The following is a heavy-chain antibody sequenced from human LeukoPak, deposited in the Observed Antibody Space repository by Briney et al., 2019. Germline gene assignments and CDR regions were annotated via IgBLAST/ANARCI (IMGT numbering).Heavy chain of an antibody. J-gene: IGHJ4*02. D-gene: IGHD6-19*01. V-gene: IGHV3-23*01. CDR3: AKDPGYSSGWSFDY. CDR1: GFAFSSYA. Sequence: PGGSLRLSCAASGFAFSSYAMSWVRQAPGKGLEWVSAISGSGGSTYYADSVKGRFTISRDNSKNTLYLQMNSLRAEDTAVYYCAKDPGYSSGWSFDYWGQGTLVTVSS. CDR2: ISGSGGST.